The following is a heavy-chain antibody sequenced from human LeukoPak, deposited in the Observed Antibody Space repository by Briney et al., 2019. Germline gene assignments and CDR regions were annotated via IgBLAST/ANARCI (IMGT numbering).Heavy chain of an antibody. V-gene: IGHV3-23*01. Sequence: PGGSLRLSCAASGFTFSSYAMSWVRQAPGKGLEWVSAISGSGGSTYYADSVKGRFTISRDNSKNTLYLQMNSLRAEDTAVYYCAKDGAGITMVRGVIVNWFDPWGQGTLVTISS. CDR1: GFTFSSYA. CDR3: AKDGAGITMVRGVIVNWFDP. D-gene: IGHD3-10*01. CDR2: ISGSGGST. J-gene: IGHJ5*02.